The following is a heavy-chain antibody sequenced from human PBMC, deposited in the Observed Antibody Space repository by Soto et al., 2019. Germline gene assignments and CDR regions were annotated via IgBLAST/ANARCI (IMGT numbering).Heavy chain of an antibody. CDR1: GFTFSSYA. CDR3: AKAALGVATWAYNWFDS. J-gene: IGHJ5*01. D-gene: IGHD5-12*01. V-gene: IGHV3-23*01. CDR2: ISGSGGST. Sequence: GGYLRLSCAASGFTFSSYAMSWVRQAPGKGLEWVSAISGSGGSTYYADSVKGRFTISRDNSKNTLYLQMNSLRAEDTAVYYCAKAALGVATWAYNWFDSWGQATLVTGS.